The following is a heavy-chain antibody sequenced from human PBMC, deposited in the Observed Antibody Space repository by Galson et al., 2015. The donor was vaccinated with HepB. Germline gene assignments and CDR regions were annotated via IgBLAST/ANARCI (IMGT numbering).Heavy chain of an antibody. CDR3: ARGGEHLLIDY. D-gene: IGHD3-16*01. V-gene: IGHV4-61*01. J-gene: IGHJ4*02. CDR2: IYYTGST. Sequence: TLSLTCTVSGGSVSSGSYYWSWIRQPPGKGLEWIGYIYYTGSTNYNPSLKSRVTISVDTSKNQFSLKLSSVTAADTAVYYCARGGEHLLIDYWGQGTLVTVSS. CDR1: GGSVSSGSYY.